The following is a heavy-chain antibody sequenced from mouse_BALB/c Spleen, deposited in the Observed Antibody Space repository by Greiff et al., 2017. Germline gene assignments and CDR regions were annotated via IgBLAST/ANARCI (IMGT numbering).Heavy chain of an antibody. CDR3: ARWDYGYFDY. Sequence: QVQLKQSAAELARPGASVKMSCKASGYTFTSYTMHWVKQRPGQGLEWIGYINPSSGYTEYNQKFKDKTTLTADKSSSTAYMQLSSLTSEDSAVYYCARWDYGYFDYWGQGTTLTVSS. D-gene: IGHD1-1*02. J-gene: IGHJ2*01. CDR2: INPSSGYT. CDR1: GYTFTSYT. V-gene: IGHV1-4*02.